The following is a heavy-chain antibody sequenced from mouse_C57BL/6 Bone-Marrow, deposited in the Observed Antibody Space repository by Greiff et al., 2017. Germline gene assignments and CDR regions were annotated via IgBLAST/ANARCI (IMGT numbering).Heavy chain of an antibody. Sequence: EVKLQESGPGLVKPSQSLSLTCSVTGYSITSGYYWNWLRQFPGNKLEWMGYINYDGSNNYNPSLKNRISITRDTSKNQFFLKLNSVTTEDTATYYCARRLAYWGQGTLVTVSA. CDR2: INYDGSN. J-gene: IGHJ3*01. V-gene: IGHV3-6*01. CDR1: GYSITSGYY. CDR3: ARRLAY.